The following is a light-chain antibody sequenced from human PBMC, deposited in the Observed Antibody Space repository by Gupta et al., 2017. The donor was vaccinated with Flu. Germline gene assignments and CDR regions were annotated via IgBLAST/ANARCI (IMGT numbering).Light chain of an antibody. V-gene: IGKV1-8*01. Sequence: AIRMTQSPSSFSASPGDRITITCRASQSINSYLAWYRQSPGKAPEPLIYAASTLQSGVPSRFSGSGSGTEFTLTISCLQSEDFATYYCHQYYTYPWTFGQGTKV. CDR2: AAS. CDR1: QSINSY. CDR3: HQYYTYPWT. J-gene: IGKJ1*01.